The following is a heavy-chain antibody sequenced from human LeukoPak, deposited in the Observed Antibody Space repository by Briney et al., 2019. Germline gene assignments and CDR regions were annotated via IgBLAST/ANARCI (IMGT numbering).Heavy chain of an antibody. CDR1: GFTFSSYA. CDR3: ARDGRTRGDFWSHFDY. V-gene: IGHV3-30-3*01. D-gene: IGHD3-3*01. J-gene: IGHJ4*02. Sequence: GRSLRLSCAASGFTFSSYAMHWVRQAPGKGLEWVAVISYDGSNKYYADSVKGRFTISRDNSKNTLYLQMNSLRAEVTAVYYCARDGRTRGDFWSHFDYWGQGTLVTVSS. CDR2: ISYDGSNK.